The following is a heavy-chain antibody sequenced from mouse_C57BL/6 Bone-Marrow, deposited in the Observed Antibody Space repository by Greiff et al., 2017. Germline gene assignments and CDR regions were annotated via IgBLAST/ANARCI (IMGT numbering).Heavy chain of an antibody. J-gene: IGHJ1*03. Sequence: EVQGVESGGGLVQPGGSLSLSCAASGFTFTDYYMSWVRQPPGKALEWLGFIRHKANGYTTEYSASVKVRFTISRDNSQSILYLQMNALRAEDSATYYCARSSLLRYRYFDVWGTGTTVTVSS. V-gene: IGHV7-3*01. CDR2: IRHKANGYTT. D-gene: IGHD1-2*01. CDR3: ARSSLLRYRYFDV. CDR1: GFTFTDYY.